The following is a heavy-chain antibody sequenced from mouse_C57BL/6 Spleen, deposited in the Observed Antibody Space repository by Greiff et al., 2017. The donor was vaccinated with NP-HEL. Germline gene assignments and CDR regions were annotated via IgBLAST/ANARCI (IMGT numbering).Heavy chain of an antibody. CDR2: IRNKANGYTT. CDR3: ASKTVDAYAMDY. J-gene: IGHJ4*01. D-gene: IGHD1-1*01. CDR1: GFTFTDYY. V-gene: IGHV7-3*01. Sequence: EVHLVESGGGLVQPGGSLSLSCAASGFTFTDYYMSWVRQPPGKALEWLGFIRNKANGYTTEYSASVKGRFTISRDNSQSILYLQMNALRAEDSATYYCASKTVDAYAMDYWGQGTSVTVSS.